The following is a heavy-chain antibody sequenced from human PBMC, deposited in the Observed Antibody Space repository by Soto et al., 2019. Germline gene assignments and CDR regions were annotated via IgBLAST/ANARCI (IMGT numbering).Heavy chain of an antibody. V-gene: IGHV3-7*01. Sequence: GGSLRLSCAASGFTFSSYWMSWVRPAPGKGLEWVANIKQDGSEKYYADSVKGRFTISRDNSKNTLYLQMNSLRAEDTAVYYCAKGKLTIFGVVAIDYWGQGTLVTVSS. CDR2: IKQDGSEK. J-gene: IGHJ4*02. D-gene: IGHD3-3*01. CDR3: AKGKLTIFGVVAIDY. CDR1: GFTFSSYW.